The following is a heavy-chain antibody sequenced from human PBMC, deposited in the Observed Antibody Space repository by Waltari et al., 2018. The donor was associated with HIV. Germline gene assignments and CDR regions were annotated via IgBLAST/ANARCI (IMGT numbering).Heavy chain of an antibody. D-gene: IGHD6-13*01. J-gene: IGHJ4*02. V-gene: IGHV3-30*01. Sequence: QVQLVESGGGVVQPGRSLRLSCAASEFTFSSYAMHWVRQAPGKGLEWVAVISYDGSNKFYADSVKGRFTISRDNSKNTLYLQMNSLRPEDTAVYYCARGAIAAAGTIWGQGTLVTVPS. CDR3: ARGAIAAAGTI. CDR2: ISYDGSNK. CDR1: EFTFSSYA.